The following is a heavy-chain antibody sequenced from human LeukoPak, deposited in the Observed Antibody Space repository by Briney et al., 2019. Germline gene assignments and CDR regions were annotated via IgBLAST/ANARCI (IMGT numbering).Heavy chain of an antibody. CDR1: GFTFSSYG. Sequence: PWGSLRLSCAASGFTFSSYGMHWVRQAPGKGLEWVAFIRYDGSNKYYADSVKGRFTISRDNAKSSLFLQMNSLRVEDTAVYYCARLWFGAFDPWGQGTLVIVSS. CDR2: IRYDGSNK. D-gene: IGHD3-10*01. J-gene: IGHJ5*02. V-gene: IGHV3-30*02. CDR3: ARLWFGAFDP.